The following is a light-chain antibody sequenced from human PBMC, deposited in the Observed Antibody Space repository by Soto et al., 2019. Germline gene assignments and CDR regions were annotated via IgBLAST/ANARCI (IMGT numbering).Light chain of an antibody. Sequence: QSALTQPASVSGSPGQSITISCTGSSSDIGAYDYVSWYQQRPVKAPKLMIFDVTNRPSGVSDRFSGSKSGNTASLTISGLPTEDEADYYCSSYTSSSTPYVFGTGTK. CDR3: SSYTSSSTPYV. CDR1: SSDIGAYDY. J-gene: IGLJ1*01. V-gene: IGLV2-14*01. CDR2: DVT.